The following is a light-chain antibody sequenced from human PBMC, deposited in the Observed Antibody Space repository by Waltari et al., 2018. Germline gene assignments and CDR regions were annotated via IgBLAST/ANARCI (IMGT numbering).Light chain of an antibody. CDR3: YSYAGASTYV. CDR2: EVD. J-gene: IGLJ1*01. V-gene: IGLV2-23*02. CDR1: RSDIGSFNL. Sequence: QSVLTQPASVSGSPGQSITISCTGTRSDIGSFNLVSWYQQHPGKAPKLLIYEVDKRPSGVSDRFSGSKSGNTASLTISGLQAEDETDYYCYSYAGASTYVFGTGTKVTVL.